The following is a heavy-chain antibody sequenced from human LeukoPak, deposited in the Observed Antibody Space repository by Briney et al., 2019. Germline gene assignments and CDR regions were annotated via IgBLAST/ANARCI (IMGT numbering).Heavy chain of an antibody. D-gene: IGHD5-18*01. V-gene: IGHV3-30-3*01. CDR2: ISYDGSNK. CDR1: GFTFSSYA. Sequence: GGSLRLSCAASGFTFSSYAMHWVRQAPGKGLEWVAVISYDGSNKYYADSVKGRFTISRDNSKNTLYLQMNSLRAEDTAVYYCARAGYSYGYGPFDYWGQGTLVTVSS. J-gene: IGHJ4*02. CDR3: ARAGYSYGYGPFDY.